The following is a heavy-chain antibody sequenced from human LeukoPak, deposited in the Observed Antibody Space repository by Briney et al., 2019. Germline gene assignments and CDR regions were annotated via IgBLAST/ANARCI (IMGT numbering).Heavy chain of an antibody. Sequence: GGTLRLSCAASGITFSSYGMSWVRQAPGKGLEWVSVIYSGGSTYYADSVKGRFTISRDNSKNTLYLQMNSLRAEDTAVYYCARDSDIPSWGQGTLVTVSS. CDR1: GITFSSYG. J-gene: IGHJ5*02. CDR2: IYSGGST. D-gene: IGHD3-9*01. V-gene: IGHV3-53*01. CDR3: ARDSDIPS.